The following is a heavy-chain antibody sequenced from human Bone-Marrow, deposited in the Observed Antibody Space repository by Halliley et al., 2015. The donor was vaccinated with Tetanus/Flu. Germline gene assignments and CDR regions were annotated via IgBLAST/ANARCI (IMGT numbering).Heavy chain of an antibody. CDR1: GDSVTDNRAA. J-gene: IGHJ6*02. CDR3: ARGADRGMDV. V-gene: IGHV6-1*01. Sequence: LVKPTQTLSLTCVISGDSVTDNRAAWNWIRQSPSRGLEWLGRTYYRSSWYNDYAVSVQSRITVNSDSSNNQISLHLSSVTPEDTAVYYCARGADRGMDVWGQGTTVTVS. CDR2: TYYRSSWYN.